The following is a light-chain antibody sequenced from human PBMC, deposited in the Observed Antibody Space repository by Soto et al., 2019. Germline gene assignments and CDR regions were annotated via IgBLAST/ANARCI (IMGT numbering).Light chain of an antibody. CDR3: QQCDKLPLT. CDR1: QDISNY. CDR2: DAS. J-gene: IGKJ4*01. V-gene: IGKV1-33*01. Sequence: IQMTQSPSSLSASVGDRVTITCRASQDISNYLNWYQQKPGKAPKLLIYDASNLETGAPSRFSGSGSGTDFTFTISSLQPEDIATYYCQQCDKLPLTFGGGTKVDI.